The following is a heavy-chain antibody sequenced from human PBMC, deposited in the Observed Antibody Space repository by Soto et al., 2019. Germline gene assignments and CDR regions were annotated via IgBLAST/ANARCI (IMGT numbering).Heavy chain of an antibody. CDR1: GFTFSSYW. CDR3: ARDLDVIVGATRFDY. Sequence: GSLRLSCAASGFTFSSYWMSWVRQAPGKGLEWVANIKQDGSEKYYVDSVKGRFTISRDNAKNSLYLQMNSPRAEDTAVYYCARDLDVIVGATRFDYWGQGTLVTVSS. V-gene: IGHV3-7*05. J-gene: IGHJ4*02. CDR2: IKQDGSEK. D-gene: IGHD1-26*01.